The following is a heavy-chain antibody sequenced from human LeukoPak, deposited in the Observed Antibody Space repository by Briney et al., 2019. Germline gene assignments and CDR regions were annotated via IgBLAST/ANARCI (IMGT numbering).Heavy chain of an antibody. Sequence: GESLKISCKGSGYNFTTYFIGWVRQMPGKGLEWVGVIKPDDSHSIYNPSFQGHVTISADKSISTACLQWSSLKASDTAMYYCARRRDLYSGSYYPFDYWGQGTLVTVSS. D-gene: IGHD1-26*01. V-gene: IGHV5-51*01. CDR3: ARRRDLYSGSYYPFDY. CDR2: IKPDDSHS. CDR1: GYNFTTYF. J-gene: IGHJ4*02.